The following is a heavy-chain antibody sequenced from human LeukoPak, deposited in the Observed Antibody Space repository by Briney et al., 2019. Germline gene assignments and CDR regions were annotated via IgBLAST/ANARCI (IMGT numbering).Heavy chain of an antibody. CDR1: GFTFSSYA. V-gene: IGHV3-23*01. CDR2: ISGSGGST. D-gene: IGHD2-15*01. Sequence: GGSLRLSCAASGFTFSSYAMSWVRQAPGKGLEWVSAISGSGGSTYYADSVKGRFTISRDNSKNTLYLQMNSLRAEDTAVYYCAKREVVVDAAYYFDYWGQGTLVTVSS. J-gene: IGHJ4*02. CDR3: AKREVVVDAAYYFDY.